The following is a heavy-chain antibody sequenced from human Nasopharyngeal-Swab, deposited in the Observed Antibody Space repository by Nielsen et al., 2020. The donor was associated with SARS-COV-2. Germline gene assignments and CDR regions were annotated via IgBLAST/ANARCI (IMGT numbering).Heavy chain of an antibody. CDR2: MNPNSVNT. CDR1: GYTFTSYD. J-gene: IGHJ6*03. V-gene: IGHV1-8*01. Sequence: ASVKVSCKASGYTFTSYDINWVRQATGQGLERMGWMNPNSVNTGYAQKFQGRVTMTRNTSISTAYMELSSLRSEDTAVYYCARGHQYQLLFHYYYYMDVWGKGTTVTVSS. D-gene: IGHD2-2*01. CDR3: ARGHQYQLLFHYYYYMDV.